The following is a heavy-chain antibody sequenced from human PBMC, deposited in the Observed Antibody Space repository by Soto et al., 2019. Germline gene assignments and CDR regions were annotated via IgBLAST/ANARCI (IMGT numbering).Heavy chain of an antibody. CDR1: GCSISTYY. CDR2: IYYSGST. CDR3: ARESRCVNGACGNVFDI. V-gene: IGHV4-59*12. D-gene: IGHD2-8*01. J-gene: IGHJ3*02. Sequence: SETLSLTCTVSGCSISTYYWTWIRQSPEKGLEWLGNIYYSGSTNYSPSLNSRLTISLDTSKNQFSLKLRSVTAADTAVYYCARESRCVNGACGNVFDIWGRGTKVTVSS.